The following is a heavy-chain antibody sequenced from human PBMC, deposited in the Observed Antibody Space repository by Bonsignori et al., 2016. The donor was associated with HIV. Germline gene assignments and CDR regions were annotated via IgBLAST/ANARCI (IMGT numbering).Heavy chain of an antibody. CDR2: ISSSGGTI. J-gene: IGHJ4*02. CDR3: ARDPNPYSSPIDY. Sequence: GESLKISCAASGFTFSSYSLNWVRQAPGQGLEWISYISSSGGTIYYADAVKGRFTISRDTANNSLFLQMNSLREDDAAVYYCARDPNPYSSPIDYWGQGTLVTVSS. V-gene: IGHV3-48*02. CDR1: GFTFSSYS. D-gene: IGHD6-13*01.